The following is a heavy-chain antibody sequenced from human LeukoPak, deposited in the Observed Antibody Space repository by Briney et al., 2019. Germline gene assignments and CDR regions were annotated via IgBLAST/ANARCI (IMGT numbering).Heavy chain of an antibody. J-gene: IGHJ4*02. Sequence: GASVKVSCKASGYTFTGYCMHWVRQAPGQGLEWMGWINPNSGGTNYAQKFQGRVTMTRDTSISTAYMELSRLRSDDTAVYYCARDLIPRSGFGKVPLDFYWGQGTLVTVSS. CDR3: ARDLIPRSGFGKVPLDFY. V-gene: IGHV1-2*02. D-gene: IGHD3-10*01. CDR1: GYTFTGYC. CDR2: INPNSGGT.